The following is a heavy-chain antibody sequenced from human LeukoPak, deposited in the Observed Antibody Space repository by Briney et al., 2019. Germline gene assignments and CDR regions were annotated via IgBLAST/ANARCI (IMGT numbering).Heavy chain of an antibody. D-gene: IGHD3-10*01. Sequence: ASVKVSCKASGYTFTGYYMHWVRQAPGQGLEWMGWINPNSGGTNYAQKFQGRVTMTRDTSISTAYMELSRLRSDDTAVYYCARDSPPYYNYYYGMDVWGQGTTVTVSS. V-gene: IGHV1-2*02. CDR2: INPNSGGT. J-gene: IGHJ6*02. CDR3: ARDSPPYYNYYYGMDV. CDR1: GYTFTGYY.